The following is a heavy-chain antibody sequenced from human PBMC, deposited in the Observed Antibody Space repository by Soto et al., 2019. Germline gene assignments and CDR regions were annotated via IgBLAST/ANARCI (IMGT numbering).Heavy chain of an antibody. CDR3: ARDISSGWASNYYYYGMDV. Sequence: SVKVACKASGGTFSSYAISWVRQAPGQGLEWMGGIIPIFGTANYAQKFQGRVTITADESTSTAYMELSSLRSEDTAVYYCARDISSGWASNYYYYGMDVWGHGTTVTVSS. D-gene: IGHD6-19*01. CDR2: IIPIFGTA. V-gene: IGHV1-69*13. CDR1: GGTFSSYA. J-gene: IGHJ6*02.